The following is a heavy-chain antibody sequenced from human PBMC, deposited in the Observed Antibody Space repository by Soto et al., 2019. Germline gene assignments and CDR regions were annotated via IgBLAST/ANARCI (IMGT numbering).Heavy chain of an antibody. D-gene: IGHD3-3*01. Sequence: QVQLVESGGGVVQPGRSLRLSCAASGFTFSSYGMHWVRQAPGKGLEWVAVIWYDGSNKYYADSVKGRFTISRDNSKNXPYLQMNSLRAEDAAVYYCAKSLVRRGYAVLYGMGVWGQGTTVSVSS. J-gene: IGHJ6*02. V-gene: IGHV3-33*06. CDR1: GFTFSSYG. CDR3: AKSLVRRGYAVLYGMGV. CDR2: IWYDGSNK.